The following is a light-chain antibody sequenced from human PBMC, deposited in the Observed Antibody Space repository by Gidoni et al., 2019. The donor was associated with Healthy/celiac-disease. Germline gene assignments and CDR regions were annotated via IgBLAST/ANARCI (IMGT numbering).Light chain of an antibody. CDR3: QAWDSSTSIYV. J-gene: IGLJ1*01. Sequence: SYELTQPPSVSVSPGQTASTSCSRDKLGDKYACWYQQQPGQSPVLVIYQDTKRPSGIPERFSRSNSGNTATLTISGTQAMDEADYYCQAWDSSTSIYVFGTGTKVTVL. CDR1: KLGDKY. V-gene: IGLV3-1*01. CDR2: QDT.